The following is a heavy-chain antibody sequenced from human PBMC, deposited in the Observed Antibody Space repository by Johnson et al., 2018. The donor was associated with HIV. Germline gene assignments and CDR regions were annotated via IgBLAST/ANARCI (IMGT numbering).Heavy chain of an antibody. J-gene: IGHJ3*01. D-gene: IGHD6-6*01. CDR3: AKAQQLVPGGDAFDV. CDR2: ISYDGSYK. CDR1: GFIVSNNY. V-gene: IGHV3-30*18. Sequence: QMLLVESGGGLIQPGGSLRLSCAASGFIVSNNYMSWVRQTPGKGLEWVAIISYDGSYKFYADSVKGRFTISRDNSKNTLYLQMNSLRAEDTAVYYCAKAQQLVPGGDAFDVWGQGTLVTVSS.